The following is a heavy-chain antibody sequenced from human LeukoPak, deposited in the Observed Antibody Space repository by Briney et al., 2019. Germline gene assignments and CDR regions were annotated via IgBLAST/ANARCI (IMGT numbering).Heavy chain of an antibody. CDR2: INGGNGNT. CDR1: GYTFTGYA. CDR3: ARGPPRLNWFDP. Sequence: ASVKVSCKASGYTFTGYAMHRVRQAPGQWLEWMGWINGGNGNTKYSQKLQGRVTITRDTSASTAYMELRSLRSEDTAVFYCARGPPRLNWFDPWGQGTLVTVSS. D-gene: IGHD6-25*01. V-gene: IGHV1-3*01. J-gene: IGHJ5*02.